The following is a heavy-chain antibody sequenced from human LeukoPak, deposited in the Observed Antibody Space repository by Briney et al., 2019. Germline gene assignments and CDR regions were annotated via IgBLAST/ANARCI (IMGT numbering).Heavy chain of an antibody. CDR1: GGTLSSYA. CDR3: ARGGEAAAAAFDP. V-gene: IGHV1-69*06. D-gene: IGHD6-13*01. CDR2: IIPIFGTA. Sequence: VASVNVSCKPSGGTLSSYAISWVQQAPGQGLEWLGGIIPIFGTANYPQKLQGRVTITAEKSTSTAYMELSSLKSEETAVDYCARGGEAAAAAFDPWGQGTLVTVSS. J-gene: IGHJ5*02.